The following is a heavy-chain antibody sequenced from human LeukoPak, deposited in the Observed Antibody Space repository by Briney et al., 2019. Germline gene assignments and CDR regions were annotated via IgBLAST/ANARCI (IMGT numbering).Heavy chain of an antibody. CDR3: ARAGYCSGGSCYSADYYYYGMDV. CDR1: GGTFSIYA. CDR2: IIPILGIA. J-gene: IGHJ6*02. D-gene: IGHD2-15*01. V-gene: IGHV1-69*04. Sequence: ASVTVSCKASGGTFSIYAISWVRQAPGQGLEWMGRIIPILGIANYAQKFQGRVTITADKSASTAYMELSSLRSEDTAVYYCARAGYCSGGSCYSADYYYYGMDVWGQGTTVTVSS.